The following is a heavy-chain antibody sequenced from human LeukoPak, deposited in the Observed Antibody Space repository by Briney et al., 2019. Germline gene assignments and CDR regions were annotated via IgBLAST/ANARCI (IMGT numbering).Heavy chain of an antibody. CDR3: ARPGSAYSVEY. D-gene: IGHD3-22*01. Sequence: GGSLRLSCAASGFTFRDYYMSWIRQAPGKGLEWVSYISDSSSYTKYADSVKCLFTISRDNAKNSLYLQMNSLRVEDTVVYYCARPGSAYSVEYWGQGTLVTVSS. J-gene: IGHJ4*02. CDR1: GFTFRDYY. CDR2: ISDSSSYT. V-gene: IGHV3-11*03.